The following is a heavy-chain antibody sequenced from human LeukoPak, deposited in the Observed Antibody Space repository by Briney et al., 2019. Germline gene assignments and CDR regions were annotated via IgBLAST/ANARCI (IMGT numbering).Heavy chain of an antibody. CDR2: IYYNGNT. J-gene: IGHJ4*02. Sequence: SETLSLTCTVSGGSISSYYWSWFRQPPGKGLEWIGYIYYNGNTDSNPSLKSRVTISVDTSKNQFSLKLSSVTAADTAVYYCARHAGSYYGDFDYWGQGTLVTVSS. CDR1: GGSISSYY. CDR3: ARHAGSYYGDFDY. V-gene: IGHV4-59*08. D-gene: IGHD1-26*01.